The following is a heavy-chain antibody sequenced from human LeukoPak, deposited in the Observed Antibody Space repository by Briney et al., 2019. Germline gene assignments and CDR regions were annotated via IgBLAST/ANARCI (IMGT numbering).Heavy chain of an antibody. Sequence: GWSLRLSFASSGFTFTRYWMTGVRQAPGKGPEGLANIRQDGGATYYGGSVKGRFTISRDNAEKSLFLQMNSLRAEDTAVYYCATSKDTAGGPYWGQGTLVTVSS. D-gene: IGHD5-18*01. CDR2: IRQDGGAT. CDR3: ATSKDTAGGPY. J-gene: IGHJ4*02. CDR1: GFTFTRYW. V-gene: IGHV3-7*01.